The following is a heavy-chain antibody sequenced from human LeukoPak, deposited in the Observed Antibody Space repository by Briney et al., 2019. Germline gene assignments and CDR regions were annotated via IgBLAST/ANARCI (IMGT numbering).Heavy chain of an antibody. Sequence: PGRSLRLSCAASGFTFSSYGMHWVRQAPGKGLEWVAVISYDGSNKYYADSVKGRFTISRDNSKNTLYLQMNSLRAEDTAVYYCARDSFVTRSYYDFWSGRIFNWFDPWGQGTLVTVSS. CDR1: GFTFSSYG. D-gene: IGHD3-3*01. CDR2: ISYDGSNK. CDR3: ARDSFVTRSYYDFWSGRIFNWFDP. V-gene: IGHV3-30*03. J-gene: IGHJ5*02.